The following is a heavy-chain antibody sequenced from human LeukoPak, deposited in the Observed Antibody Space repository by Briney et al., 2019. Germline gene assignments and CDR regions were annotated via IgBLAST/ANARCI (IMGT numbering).Heavy chain of an antibody. CDR3: ARELSGTRDY. D-gene: IGHD1-20*01. Sequence: GGSLRLSCAASGFTFSSYEMNWVRQAPGKGREWVSYISSSGSTIYYADSVKGRFTISSDNAKNSLYLQMNSLRAKDGAVYYCARELSGTRDYWGQGTLVSVSS. V-gene: IGHV3-48*03. J-gene: IGHJ4*02. CDR1: GFTFSSYE. CDR2: ISSSGSTI.